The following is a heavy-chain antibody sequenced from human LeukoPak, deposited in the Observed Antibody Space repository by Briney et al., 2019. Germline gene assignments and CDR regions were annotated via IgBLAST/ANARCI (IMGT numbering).Heavy chain of an antibody. Sequence: GRSLRLSCAASGFTFDDYAMHWVRQAPGKGLEWGSGISWNSGSIGYADSVKGRFTISRDNAKNSLYLQMNSLRAEDTALYYCAKDMGGSGSSALDYWGQGTLVTVSS. CDR2: ISWNSGSI. V-gene: IGHV3-9*01. CDR3: AKDMGGSGSSALDY. J-gene: IGHJ4*02. CDR1: GFTFDDYA. D-gene: IGHD3-10*01.